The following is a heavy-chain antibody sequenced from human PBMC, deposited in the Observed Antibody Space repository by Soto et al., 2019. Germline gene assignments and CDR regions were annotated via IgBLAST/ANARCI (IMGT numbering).Heavy chain of an antibody. Sequence: LSETLSLTCTVSGGSISSYYWSWIRQPAGKGLEWIGRIYTSGSTNYNPSLKSRVTMSVDTSKNQFSLKLSSVTAADTAVYYCARGGYCTNGVCRTVYYFDYWGQGTLVTVSS. D-gene: IGHD2-8*01. CDR2: IYTSGST. V-gene: IGHV4-4*07. CDR3: ARGGYCTNGVCRTVYYFDY. J-gene: IGHJ4*02. CDR1: GGSISSYY.